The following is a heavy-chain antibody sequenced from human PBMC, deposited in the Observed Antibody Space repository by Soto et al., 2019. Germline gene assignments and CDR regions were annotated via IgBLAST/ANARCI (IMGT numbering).Heavy chain of an antibody. D-gene: IGHD5-12*01. CDR3: ARVAWQSLDY. V-gene: IGHV1-46*01. CDR2: INPNDGGT. Sequence: ASVKVSWKASGYTLTSHHLHWVRQAPGQGPEWMGIINPNDGGTLYAQKFQGRVTMTRDTSTSTAYMELSSLRSEDTAVYYCARVAWQSLDYWGQGTLVTVSS. CDR1: GYTLTSHH. J-gene: IGHJ4*02.